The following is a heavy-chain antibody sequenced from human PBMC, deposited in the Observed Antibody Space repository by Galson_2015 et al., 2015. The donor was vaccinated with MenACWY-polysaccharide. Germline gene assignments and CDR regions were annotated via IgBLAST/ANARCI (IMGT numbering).Heavy chain of an antibody. J-gene: IGHJ4*02. V-gene: IGHV3-73*01. CDR2: IRSKAKDYAT. Sequence: SLRLSCAPSGFTFSGSAIPWVRQASGKGLEWVGYIRSKAKDYATAYAESVKGRFTISRDESKNTAYLQMDSLKTEDTAVYYCTRQVDVIDYSGQGTQITVSS. CDR3: TRQVDVIDY. CDR1: GFTFSGSA. D-gene: IGHD5-12*01.